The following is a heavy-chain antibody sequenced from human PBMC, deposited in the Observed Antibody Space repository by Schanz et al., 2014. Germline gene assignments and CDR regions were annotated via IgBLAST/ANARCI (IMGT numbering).Heavy chain of an antibody. Sequence: VQLVESGGGLVRPGGSLRLSCAASGFTFSSYTMNWVRQAPGKGLEWVSAINWSDGSTGYADSVKGRFTISRDNGKNSLYLQMNSLIAEDTALYYCARDFPYVSGSYYKGFGYWGQGTLVTVSS. V-gene: IGHV3-20*04. J-gene: IGHJ4*02. CDR1: GFTFSSYT. D-gene: IGHD3-10*01. CDR2: INWSDGST. CDR3: ARDFPYVSGSYYKGFGY.